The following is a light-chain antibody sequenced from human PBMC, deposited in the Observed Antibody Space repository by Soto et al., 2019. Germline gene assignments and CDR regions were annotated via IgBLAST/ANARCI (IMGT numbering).Light chain of an antibody. CDR2: KAS. CDR1: QSINNW. J-gene: IGKJ1*01. CDR3: QQYESFPRT. Sequence: DIQMTQSPSTLSASVGDRVTITCRASQSINNWLAWYQQKPGKAPKLFIFKASTLESGVPSRFSGSGSGTVFTLSISSLQPDDFATYFCQQYESFPRTFGQGTKVEIK. V-gene: IGKV1-5*03.